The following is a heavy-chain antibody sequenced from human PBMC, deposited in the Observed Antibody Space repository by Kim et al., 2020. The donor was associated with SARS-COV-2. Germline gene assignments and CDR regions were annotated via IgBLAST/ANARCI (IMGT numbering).Heavy chain of an antibody. Sequence: YVGAVKGRFTMSSDTAKNSLYLQMRSLRTEDTAIYYCAALDTVQVPGGIWGQGTLVTVSS. J-gene: IGHJ4*02. V-gene: IGHV3-7*01. D-gene: IGHD3-10*01. CDR3: AALDTVQVPGGI.